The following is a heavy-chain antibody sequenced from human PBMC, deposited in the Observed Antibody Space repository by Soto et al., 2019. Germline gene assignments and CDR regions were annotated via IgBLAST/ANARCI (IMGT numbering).Heavy chain of an antibody. CDR3: ARYRREAVAGYTLDN. CDR1: GGAISSNY. V-gene: IGHV4-59*01. Sequence: SETLSLTCTVSGGAISSNYWTWIRQPPGKGLEWIGYVYNSGSTNYNPSLKSRVTISEDTSKSQFSLKVNSMTAADTAVCYCARYRREAVAGYTLDNWGQGILVTVSS. CDR2: VYNSGST. J-gene: IGHJ4*02. D-gene: IGHD6-13*01.